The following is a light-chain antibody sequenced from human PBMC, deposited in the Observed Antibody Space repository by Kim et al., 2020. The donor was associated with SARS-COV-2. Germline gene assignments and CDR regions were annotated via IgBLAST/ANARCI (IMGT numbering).Light chain of an antibody. V-gene: IGLV2-14*03. CDR3: SSYTSSSTLV. CDR2: DVS. Sequence: GQSITISCTGTSSEVGGYNYVSWYQQHPDKAPKLMIYDVSNRPSGVSNRFSGSKSGNTASLTISGLQAEDEADYYCSSYTSSSTLVFGGGTQLTVL. J-gene: IGLJ2*01. CDR1: SSEVGGYNY.